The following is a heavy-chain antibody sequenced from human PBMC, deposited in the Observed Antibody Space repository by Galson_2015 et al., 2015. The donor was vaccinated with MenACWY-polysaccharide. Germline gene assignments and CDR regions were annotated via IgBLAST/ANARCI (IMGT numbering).Heavy chain of an antibody. V-gene: IGHV3-49*03. D-gene: IGHD6-19*01. CDR3: ARGYNSLDS. CDR1: GFTFGDHS. Sequence: SLRLSCATSGFTFGDHSMSWFRQAPGKGLEWVGFIRNKASGGTIEYGASVKGRFTISRDDSKSIAYLQMNSLKSEDTAVYFCARGYNSLDSWGQGTLVTVSS. CDR2: IRNKASGGTI. J-gene: IGHJ4*02.